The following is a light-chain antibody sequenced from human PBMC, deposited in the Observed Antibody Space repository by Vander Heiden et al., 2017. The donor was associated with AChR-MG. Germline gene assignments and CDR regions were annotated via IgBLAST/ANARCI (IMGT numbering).Light chain of an antibody. Sequence: QSVLTQPPSVSGAPGQRVTISCTGSSSNIGAGYDVHWYPHVPGTAPNLLIYGNSNRPSGVPDRFSGSRSGTSASLAITGLQAEDEADYYCQSYDSSRSGWVFGGGTKLTVL. CDR1: SSNIGAGYD. CDR3: QSYDSSRSGWV. V-gene: IGLV1-40*01. J-gene: IGLJ3*02. CDR2: GNS.